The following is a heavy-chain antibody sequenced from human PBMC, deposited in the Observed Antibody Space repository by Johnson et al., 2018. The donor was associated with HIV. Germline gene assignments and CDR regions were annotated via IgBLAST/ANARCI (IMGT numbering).Heavy chain of an antibody. CDR3: AKGVASTTVAAFDI. CDR2: INWNGGSA. Sequence: VHLVESVGGVVRPGGSLRLSCSASGFTFDDYGINLVRQAPGRGLEWVSGINWNGGSAGYTDSVRGRFPLSRDSAQNSVSLQMNSLRAEDTALYYCAKGVASTTVAAFDIWGPGTMVTVSS. D-gene: IGHD4-17*01. CDR1: GFTFDDYG. J-gene: IGHJ3*02. V-gene: IGHV3-20*04.